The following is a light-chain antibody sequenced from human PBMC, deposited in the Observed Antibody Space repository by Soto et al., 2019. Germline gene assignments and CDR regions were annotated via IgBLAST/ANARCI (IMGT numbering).Light chain of an antibody. V-gene: IGLV2-14*01. CDR1: SSDVGGYNY. Sequence: QSALTQPASVSGSPGQSITISCTGTSSDVGGYNYVSWYQQNPGKAPKLMIYDVNNRPSGVSYRFSGCKSGNTASLTISGLQAEDEADYYCSSYTSSSTRVFGTRTKLTVL. CDR3: SSYTSSSTRV. J-gene: IGLJ1*01. CDR2: DVN.